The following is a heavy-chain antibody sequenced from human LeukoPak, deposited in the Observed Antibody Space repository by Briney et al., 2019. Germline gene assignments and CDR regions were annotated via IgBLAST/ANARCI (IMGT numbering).Heavy chain of an antibody. CDR3: ARENDGFDL. Sequence: GGSLRLSCAASGFTSSSYWMSWVRQAPGKGLEWVGNIKQDGSQKYYMDSVKGRVTISRDNAKNSVDLQMNSLRAEDTAVYYCARENDGFDLWGRGTMVTVSS. V-gene: IGHV3-7*04. CDR2: IKQDGSQK. J-gene: IGHJ3*01. CDR1: GFTSSSYW.